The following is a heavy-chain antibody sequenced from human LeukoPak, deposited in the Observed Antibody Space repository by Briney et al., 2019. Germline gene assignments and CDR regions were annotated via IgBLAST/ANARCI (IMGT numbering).Heavy chain of an antibody. CDR1: GYTFTSYY. CDR2: INPSGGST. Sequence: ASVKVSCKASGYTFTSYYMHWVRQAPGQGLEWMGIINPSGGSTSYAQKFQGRVTMTRDTSTSTVYMELSSLRSEDTAMYYCARRMVDRVWYFDLWGRGTLVTVSS. J-gene: IGHJ2*01. CDR3: ARRMVDRVWYFDL. D-gene: IGHD4/OR15-4a*01. V-gene: IGHV1-46*01.